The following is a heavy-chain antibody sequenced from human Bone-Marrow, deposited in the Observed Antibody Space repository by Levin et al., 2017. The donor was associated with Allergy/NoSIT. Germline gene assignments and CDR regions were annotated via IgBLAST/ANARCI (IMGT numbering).Heavy chain of an antibody. V-gene: IGHV3-7*01. CDR2: IKQDGSEK. D-gene: IGHD5-12*01. J-gene: IGHJ4*02. CDR3: ARDVIVATIGASSGYYSEGYFDY. Sequence: GGSLRLSCAASGFTFSSYWMSWVRQAPGKGLEGGANIKQDGSEKYYVDSVKGRFTISRDNAKNSLYLQMNSLRAEDTAVYYCARDVIVATIGASSGYYSEGYFDYWGQGTLVTVSS. CDR1: GFTFSSYW.